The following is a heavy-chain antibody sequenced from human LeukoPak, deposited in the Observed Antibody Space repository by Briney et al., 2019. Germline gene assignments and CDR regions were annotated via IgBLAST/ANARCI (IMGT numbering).Heavy chain of an antibody. CDR1: VYTFTIYG. CDR2: ISAYNGNT. D-gene: IGHD2-2*01. J-gene: IGHJ4*02. CDR3: ARVREDIVVVPAATTFDY. Sequence: ASVTVSCKSSVYTFTIYGISWVRQAPGQGLEWMGWISAYNGNTNYAQKLQGRVTMTTDTSTSTAYMELRSLRSDDTAVYYCARVREDIVVVPAATTFDYWGQGTLVTVSS. V-gene: IGHV1-18*01.